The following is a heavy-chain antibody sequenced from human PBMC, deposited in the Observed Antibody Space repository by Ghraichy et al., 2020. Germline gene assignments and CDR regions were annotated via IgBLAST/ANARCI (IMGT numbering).Heavy chain of an antibody. V-gene: IGHV4-31*03. J-gene: IGHJ2*01. CDR1: DDSISRGGYF. Sequence: SETLSLTCTVSDDSISRGGYFWSWIRQHPAKGLDWIGYIYYSGTTSYNPSLKGRTTISFDTSKSQFSLKLTSVTAADTAVYYCARGSNYDFWSGYYNFGTSPWYFDLWGRGALVTVSS. CDR2: IYYSGTT. CDR3: ARGSNYDFWSGYYNFGTSPWYFDL. D-gene: IGHD3-3*01.